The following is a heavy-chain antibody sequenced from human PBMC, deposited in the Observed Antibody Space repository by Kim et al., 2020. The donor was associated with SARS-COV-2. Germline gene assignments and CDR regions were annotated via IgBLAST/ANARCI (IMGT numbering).Heavy chain of an antibody. CDR3: ARGPPNEALRSPYFYY. CDR1: GGALRNSA. Sequence: SVKVSCKTSGGALRNSAISWVRQAPGQGLEWMGGVIPLFGTVNYAQKFQGKITISADESTSTAYLVVGRLRSEDTAMYYCARGPPNEALRSPYFYYGGQ. CDR2: VIPLFGTV. J-gene: IGHJ4*02. D-gene: IGHD1-1*01. V-gene: IGHV1-69*13.